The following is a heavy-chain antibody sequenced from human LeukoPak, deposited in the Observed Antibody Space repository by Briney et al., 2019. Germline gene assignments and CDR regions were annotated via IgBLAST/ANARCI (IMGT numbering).Heavy chain of an antibody. V-gene: IGHV1-3*01. D-gene: IGHD4-17*01. CDR2: INAGNGNT. J-gene: IGHJ6*04. Sequence: ASVKVSCKASGYTFTSYAMHWVRQAPGQRLEWMGWINAGNGNTKYSQKFQGRVTITRDTSASTAYMELSSLRSEDTAVYYCARVTTVTTNYYYGMDVWGKGTTATVSS. CDR3: ARVTTVTTNYYYGMDV. CDR1: GYTFTSYA.